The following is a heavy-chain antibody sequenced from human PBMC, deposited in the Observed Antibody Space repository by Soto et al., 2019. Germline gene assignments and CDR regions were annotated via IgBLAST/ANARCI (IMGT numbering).Heavy chain of an antibody. D-gene: IGHD3-22*01. CDR3: ARSLFMVAPDSETFDY. J-gene: IGHJ4*02. CDR1: GFPSSSYA. CDR2: ISGGGNDR. Sequence: GGSLRLSCAASGFPSSSYAMSWVRQTPEGGLEWVAAISGGGNDRYYADFVQGRFTFSRDNSRNILYLHMNSLRADDTAMYFCARSLFMVAPDSETFDYWGQGTLVTVSS. V-gene: IGHV3-23*01.